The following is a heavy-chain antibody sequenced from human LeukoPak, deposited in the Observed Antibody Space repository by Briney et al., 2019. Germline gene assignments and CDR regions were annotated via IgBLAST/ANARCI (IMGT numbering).Heavy chain of an antibody. V-gene: IGHV4-39*01. Sequence: PSETLSLTCTVSGGSISSTFYYWGWIRQPPGKGLEWIGSNYSGSTYYNPSLKSRVTISVDTSENQFSLKLSSVTAADTAVYYCARRRFVRGPDVVNPFDYWGQGTLVTVSS. D-gene: IGHD2-8*01. CDR3: ARRRFVRGPDVVNPFDY. CDR2: NYSGST. J-gene: IGHJ4*02. CDR1: GGSISSTFYY.